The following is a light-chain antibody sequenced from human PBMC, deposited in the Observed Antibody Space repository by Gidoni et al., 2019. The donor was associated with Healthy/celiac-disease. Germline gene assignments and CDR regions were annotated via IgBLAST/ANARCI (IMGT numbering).Light chain of an antibody. Sequence: DIELTQSPSSLSASVGDRVTITCQASQDISNYLNWYQQKPGTAPKLLIYDASNLETGDPSRFSGSGSGTDFTFTISSLQPEYIATYYCQQYDNLITFGQGTRLEIK. CDR3: QQYDNLIT. V-gene: IGKV1-33*01. CDR2: DAS. CDR1: QDISNY. J-gene: IGKJ5*01.